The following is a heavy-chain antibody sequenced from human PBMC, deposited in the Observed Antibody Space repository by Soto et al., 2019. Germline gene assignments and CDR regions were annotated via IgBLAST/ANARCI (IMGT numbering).Heavy chain of an antibody. V-gene: IGHV3-21*01. CDR3: PRGFTAMDNNWFDP. CDR2: ISSISSYI. D-gene: IGHD5-18*01. CDR1: GFTFSSYS. J-gene: IGHJ5*02. Sequence: GGSLGLCCAASGFTFSSYSMNGVRQGAGKGLEWVSSISSISSYIYYADSLKGRFTISRDNAKNSLYLQMTSLRAADTAVYYCPRGFTAMDNNWFDPWGQGTLVTVSS.